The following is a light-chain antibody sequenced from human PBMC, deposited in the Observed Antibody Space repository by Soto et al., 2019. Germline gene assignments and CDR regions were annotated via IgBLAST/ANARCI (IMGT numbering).Light chain of an antibody. V-gene: IGKV3-15*01. CDR3: QQYYNWPRT. J-gene: IGKJ5*01. CDR1: QSVSSY. CDR2: GAS. Sequence: EIVLTQSPATLSLSPGEGATLSCRASQSVSSYLAWYQQKPGQAPRLLFYGASTGATGLPARFSGSGSGTEFTLTINSLQAEDGAVYYCQQYYNWPRTLGQGTRLEIK.